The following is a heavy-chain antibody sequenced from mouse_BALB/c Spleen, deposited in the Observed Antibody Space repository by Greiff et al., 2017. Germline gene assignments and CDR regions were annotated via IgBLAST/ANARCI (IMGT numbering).Heavy chain of an antibody. CDR1: GYTFTDYE. V-gene: IGHV1-15*01. J-gene: IGHJ3*01. CDR3: TSGAYGSSYGYAY. CDR2: IDPETGGT. Sequence: QVQLQQSGAELVRPGASVTLSCKASGYTFTDYEMHWVKQTPVHGLEWIGAIDPETGGTAYNQKFKGKATLTADKSSSTAYMELRSLTSEDSAVYYCTSGAYGSSYGYAYWGQGTLVTVSA. D-gene: IGHD1-1*01.